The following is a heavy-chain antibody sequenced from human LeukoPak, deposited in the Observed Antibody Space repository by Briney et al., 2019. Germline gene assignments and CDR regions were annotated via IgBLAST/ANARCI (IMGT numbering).Heavy chain of an antibody. CDR1: GGSISSYY. Sequence: SEALSLTCTVSGGSISSYYWSWIRQPPGKGLEWIGYIYYSGSTNYNPSLKSRVTISVDTSKNQFPLKLSSVTAADTAVYYCARGSIVVVPAAYYYYGMDVWGQGTTVTVSS. CDR3: ARGSIVVVPAAYYYYGMDV. D-gene: IGHD2-2*01. J-gene: IGHJ6*02. V-gene: IGHV4-59*01. CDR2: IYYSGST.